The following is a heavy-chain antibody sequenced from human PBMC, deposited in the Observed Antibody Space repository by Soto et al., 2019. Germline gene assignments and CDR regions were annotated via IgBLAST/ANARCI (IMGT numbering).Heavy chain of an antibody. D-gene: IGHD5-12*01. CDR2: IYSGGST. V-gene: IGHV3-53*01. Sequence: EVQLVESGGGLIQPGGSLRLSCAASGFTVSSNYMSWVRQAPGKGLEWVSVIYSGGSTYYADSVKGRFIISRDNSKNTLYLQMNSLRAEDTAVYYCAREGGYNIEEAFDIWGQGTMVTVSS. CDR3: AREGGYNIEEAFDI. J-gene: IGHJ3*02. CDR1: GFTVSSNY.